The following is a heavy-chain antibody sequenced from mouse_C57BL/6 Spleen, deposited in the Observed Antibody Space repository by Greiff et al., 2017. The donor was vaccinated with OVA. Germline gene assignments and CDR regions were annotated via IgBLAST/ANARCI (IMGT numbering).Heavy chain of an antibody. CDR2: IYPGDGDT. CDR1: GYAFSSSW. D-gene: IGHD1-1*01. J-gene: IGHJ2*01. CDR3: AREDYGSSLDY. V-gene: IGHV1-82*01. Sequence: VQGVESGPELVKPGASVKISCKASGYAFSSSWMNWVKQRPGKGLEWIGRIYPGDGDTNYNGKFKGKATLTADKSSSTAYMQLSSLTSEDSAVYFCAREDYGSSLDYWGQGTTLTVSS.